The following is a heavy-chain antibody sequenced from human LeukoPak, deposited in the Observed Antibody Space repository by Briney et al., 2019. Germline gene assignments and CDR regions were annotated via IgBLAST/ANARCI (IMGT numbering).Heavy chain of an antibody. CDR2: VTNRGLA. Sequence: PGGSLRLSCVVSGFTFNNYAMSWVRQAPAKGLEWVSAVTNRGLAYYADSVKGRFTISRDNSKNTLYLQLNSLRAEDTAVYYCAKDLPTGDSNPGDYWGQGTLVTVS. CDR3: AKDLPTGDSNPGDY. CDR1: GFTFNNYA. V-gene: IGHV3-23*01. D-gene: IGHD3-22*01. J-gene: IGHJ4*02.